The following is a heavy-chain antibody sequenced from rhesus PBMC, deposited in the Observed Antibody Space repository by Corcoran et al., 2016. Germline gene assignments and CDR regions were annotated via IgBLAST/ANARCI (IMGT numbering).Heavy chain of an antibody. V-gene: IGHV4-122*02. J-gene: IGHJ4*01. CDR2: SSYSGST. D-gene: IGHD3-22*01. CDR1: GGFINTNYYS. CDR3: AREGSTGVIIWYFDY. Sequence: QVQLQEPGPGLVKPSETLSLTCTVSGGFINTNYYSWTWFRQASGKGLEWIGYSSYSGSTTYDPSLKSRVTISRDTSRNQFSLNLSTVTAADTAVYYCAREGSTGVIIWYFDYWGQGVLVTISS.